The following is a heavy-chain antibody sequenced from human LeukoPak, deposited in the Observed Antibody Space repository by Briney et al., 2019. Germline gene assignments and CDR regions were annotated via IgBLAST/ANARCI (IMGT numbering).Heavy chain of an antibody. Sequence: GASVKVSCKASGYTFTSYGISWVRPAPGQGLDGMGWISAYNGNKNYSKKRQGRVTMTTDTSTSTAYRELRSLRSDDTAVYYCARDRVYYDSSGYSLSAFDIWGQGTMVTVSS. CDR2: ISAYNGNK. J-gene: IGHJ3*02. V-gene: IGHV1-18*01. CDR3: ARDRVYYDSSGYSLSAFDI. D-gene: IGHD3-22*01. CDR1: GYTFTSYG.